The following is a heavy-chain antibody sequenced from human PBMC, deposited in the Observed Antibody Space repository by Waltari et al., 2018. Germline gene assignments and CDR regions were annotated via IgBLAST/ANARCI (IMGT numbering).Heavy chain of an antibody. V-gene: IGHV3-23*03. J-gene: IGHJ4*02. CDR3: AKLFGPFDY. D-gene: IGHD3-3*01. CDR1: GFTFSNNA. CDR2: IYSGGTT. Sequence: EVQLLESGGDLVQPGGSLRLSCAASGFTFSNNAMSWFRQAQGKGLEWVSVIYSGGTTYYADSVKGRFTISRDDSKNMLYLQMNSLKDDDTAIYYCAKLFGPFDYWGQGTLVTVSS.